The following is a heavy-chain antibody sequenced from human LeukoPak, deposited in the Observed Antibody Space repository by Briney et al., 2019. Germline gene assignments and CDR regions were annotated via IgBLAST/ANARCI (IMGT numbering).Heavy chain of an antibody. CDR1: GGTFSSYA. D-gene: IGHD3-22*01. V-gene: IGHV1-24*01. CDR2: FDPEDGET. Sequence: GASVKVSCKASGGTFSSYAISWVRQAPGQGLEWMGGFDPEDGETIYAQKFQGRVTMTEDTSTDTAYMELSSLRSEDTAVYYCATSVVINLDYWGQGTLVTVSS. J-gene: IGHJ4*02. CDR3: ATSVVINLDY.